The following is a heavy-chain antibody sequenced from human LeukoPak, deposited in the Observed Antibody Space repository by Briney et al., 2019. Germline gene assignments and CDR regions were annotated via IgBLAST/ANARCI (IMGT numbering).Heavy chain of an antibody. CDR2: IWYDGSNK. Sequence: GGSLRLSCAASGFTFSSYGMHWVRQAPGKGLEWVAVIWYDGSNKYYADSVKGRFTISRDNSKNTLYLQMSSLRAEDTAVYCCARDRIYHYFDYWGQGTLVTVSS. CDR3: ARDRIYHYFDY. D-gene: IGHD5/OR15-5a*01. V-gene: IGHV3-33*01. J-gene: IGHJ4*02. CDR1: GFTFSSYG.